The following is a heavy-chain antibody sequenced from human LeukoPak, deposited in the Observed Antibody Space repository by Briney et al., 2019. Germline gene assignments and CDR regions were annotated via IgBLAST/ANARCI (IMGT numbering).Heavy chain of an antibody. CDR3: ARDAISRGIIDY. CDR1: GYTFSDDY. J-gene: IGHJ4*02. V-gene: IGHV1-2*02. CDR2: VNADSGGT. D-gene: IGHD3-10*01. Sequence: ASVKVSCKASGYTFSDDYINWGRQGPGQGLEWMGWVNADSGGTNYAQKFQGRVTMTRDTSINTAYMELSRLRSDDTAVYWCARDAISRGIIDYWGQGTLITVSS.